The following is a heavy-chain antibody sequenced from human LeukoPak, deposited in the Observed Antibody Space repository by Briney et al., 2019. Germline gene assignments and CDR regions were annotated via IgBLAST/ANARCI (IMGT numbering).Heavy chain of an antibody. CDR1: GGSFSGYY. CDR3: ARGDVRFFPEGYFQH. V-gene: IGHV4-34*01. Sequence: SETLSLTCAVYGGSFSGYYWSWIRQPPGKGLEWIGEINHSGSTNYNPSLKSRVTISVDTSKNQFSLKLSSVTAADTAVYYCARGDVRFFPEGYFQHWGQGTLVTVFS. D-gene: IGHD3-3*01. J-gene: IGHJ1*01. CDR2: INHSGST.